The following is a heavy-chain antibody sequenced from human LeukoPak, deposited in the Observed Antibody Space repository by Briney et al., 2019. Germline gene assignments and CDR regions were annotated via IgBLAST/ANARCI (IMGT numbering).Heavy chain of an antibody. D-gene: IGHD3-16*01. CDR3: ARDLNGGAFDI. CDR2: ITSTSAYI. J-gene: IGHJ3*02. V-gene: IGHV3-21*01. Sequence: GGSQRLSCAASGFTFNRYSMNWVRQAPGRGLEWVSSITSTSAYIDFADSVKGRFAISRDNSKNSLYLQMNSLRAEDTAVYYCARDLNGGAFDIWGQGTMVTVSS. CDR1: GFTFNRYS.